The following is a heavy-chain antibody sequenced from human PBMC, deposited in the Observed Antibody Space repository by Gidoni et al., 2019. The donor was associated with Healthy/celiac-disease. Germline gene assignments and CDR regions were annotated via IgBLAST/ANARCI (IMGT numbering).Heavy chain of an antibody. CDR3: ARGRTIVVVPAAMLVGNWFDP. CDR2: INHSGST. Sequence: QVQQQQWGAGMLKPSEPLSLTSAVYGGLFRGYYWSWIRQHPGKGLEWFGEINHSGSTNYNPSIKGRVTRSVETSKNQFSLKLGSVTAADTAVNYCARGRTIVVVPAAMLVGNWFDPWGQGTLVTVSS. D-gene: IGHD2-2*01. CDR1: GGLFRGYY. J-gene: IGHJ5*02. V-gene: IGHV4-34*01.